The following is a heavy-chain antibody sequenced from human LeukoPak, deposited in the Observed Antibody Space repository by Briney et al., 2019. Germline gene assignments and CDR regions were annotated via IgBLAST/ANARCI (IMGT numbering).Heavy chain of an antibody. Sequence: ASVKVPCKASGYTFTNYGISWVRQAPGQGLEWMGWISAYNGNTNYAQKLQGRVTMTTDTSTSTAYMELRSLRSDDTAVYYCARYYDFWSGYSKYYFDYWGQGTLVTVSS. CDR2: ISAYNGNT. V-gene: IGHV1-18*01. J-gene: IGHJ4*02. CDR3: ARYYDFWSGYSKYYFDY. D-gene: IGHD3-3*01. CDR1: GYTFTNYG.